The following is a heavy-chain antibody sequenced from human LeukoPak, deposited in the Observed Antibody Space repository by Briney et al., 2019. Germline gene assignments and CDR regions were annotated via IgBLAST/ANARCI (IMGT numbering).Heavy chain of an antibody. CDR3: ASHGGSRPRNNWFDP. Sequence: GGSLRLSCAASGFTFSSYGMHWVRQAPGKGLEWVAVISYDGSNKYYADSVKGRFTISRDNSKNTLYLQMNSLRAEDTAVYYCASHGGSRPRNNWFDPWGQGTLVTVSS. D-gene: IGHD2-15*01. J-gene: IGHJ5*02. V-gene: IGHV3-30*03. CDR2: ISYDGSNK. CDR1: GFTFSSYG.